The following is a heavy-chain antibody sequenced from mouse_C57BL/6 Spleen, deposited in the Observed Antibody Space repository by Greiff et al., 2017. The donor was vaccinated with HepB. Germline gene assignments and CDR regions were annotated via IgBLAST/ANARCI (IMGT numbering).Heavy chain of an antibody. CDR2: INPYNGGT. CDR3: AREDLRQLRDERDAMDY. D-gene: IGHD3-2*02. Sequence: EVQLQQSGPVLVKPGASVKMSCKASGYTFTDYYMNWVKQSHGKSLEWIGVINPYNGGTSYNQKFKGKATLTVDKSSSTAYMELNSLTSEDSAVYYCAREDLRQLRDERDAMDYWGQGTSVTVSS. V-gene: IGHV1-19*01. CDR1: GYTFTDYY. J-gene: IGHJ4*01.